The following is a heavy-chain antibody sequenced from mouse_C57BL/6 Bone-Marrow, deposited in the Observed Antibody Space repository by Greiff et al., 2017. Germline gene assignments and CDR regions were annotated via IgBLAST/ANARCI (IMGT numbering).Heavy chain of an antibody. CDR3: ARANWDYFDY. CDR1: GFTFSDFY. CDR2: SRNKATDYTT. Sequence: EVQLVESGGGLVQSGRSLRLSCATSGFTFSDFYMEWVRQAPGKGLEWIAASRNKATDYTTEYSASVKGRFIVSRDTSQSILYLQMNALRAEDTAIYYCARANWDYFDYWGQGTTLTVSS. D-gene: IGHD4-1*01. J-gene: IGHJ2*01. V-gene: IGHV7-1*01.